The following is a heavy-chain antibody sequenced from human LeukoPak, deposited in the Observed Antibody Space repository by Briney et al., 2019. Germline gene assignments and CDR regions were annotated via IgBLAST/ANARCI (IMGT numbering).Heavy chain of an antibody. CDR2: ITASGTAM. CDR1: GFTFSSYS. Sequence: GGSLRLSCAASGFTFSSYSMNWVRQAPEKGLEWVSHITASGTAMFYADSVKGRFTISRDNAKNSLYLQMNSLRDEDTAVYYCASSGSYRFDYWGQGTLVTISS. CDR3: ASSGSYRFDY. V-gene: IGHV3-48*02. J-gene: IGHJ4*02. D-gene: IGHD1-26*01.